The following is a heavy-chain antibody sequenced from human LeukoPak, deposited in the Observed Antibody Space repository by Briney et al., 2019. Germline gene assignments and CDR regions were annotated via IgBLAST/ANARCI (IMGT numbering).Heavy chain of an antibody. Sequence: KSSETLSLTCTVSGGSISSYYWSWIRQPPGKGLEWIGYILYSGTTNSSPSLKSRVTISVDTSKNQISLKLSSVTAADTAVYYCARMGGYSGYATHWGQGTLVTVSS. CDR3: ARMGGYSGYATH. D-gene: IGHD5-12*01. CDR2: ILYSGTT. CDR1: GGSISSYY. V-gene: IGHV4-59*08. J-gene: IGHJ4*02.